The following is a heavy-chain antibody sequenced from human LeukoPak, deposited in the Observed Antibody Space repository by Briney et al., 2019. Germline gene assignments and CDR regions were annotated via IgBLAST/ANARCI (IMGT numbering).Heavy chain of an antibody. D-gene: IGHD2/OR15-2a*01. Sequence: ASVTVSCKASGYTFSGYYMHWVRQAPGQGLEWMGWINPSSGGTNYAQKFQGRVTITRDNSIRTAYMEVSRLRSDDAAVYYCARLGAVSADYWGQGTLVTVSS. J-gene: IGHJ4*02. V-gene: IGHV1-2*02. CDR2: INPSSGGT. CDR1: GYTFSGYY. CDR3: ARLGAVSADY.